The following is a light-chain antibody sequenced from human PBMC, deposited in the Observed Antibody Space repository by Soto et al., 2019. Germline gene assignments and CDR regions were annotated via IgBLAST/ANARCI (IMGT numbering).Light chain of an antibody. J-gene: IGLJ1*01. V-gene: IGLV2-14*01. CDR2: DVS. CDR3: SSYTSSSTLFV. Sequence: QSDLTKPASVYGFPGQSITISCTGTSSDVGGYNYVSWYQQHPGKAPKLMIYDVSNRPSGVSNRFSGSKSGNTASLTISGLQAEDEADYYCSSYTSSSTLFVFGTGTKVTVL. CDR1: SSDVGGYNY.